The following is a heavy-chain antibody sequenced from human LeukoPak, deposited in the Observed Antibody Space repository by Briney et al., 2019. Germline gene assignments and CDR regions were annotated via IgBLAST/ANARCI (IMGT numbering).Heavy chain of an antibody. J-gene: IGHJ4*02. D-gene: IGHD5-18*01. CDR3: ARSGDVDTAMVSGDY. V-gene: IGHV3-23*01. CDR2: ISDSGGST. CDR1: GFTFSSHA. Sequence: GGSLRLSCAASGFTFSSHAMSWVRQAPGKGLEWVSVISDSGGSTFYADSVKGRFTISRDNSKNILYLQMNSLRAEDTAVYYCARSGDVDTAMVSGDYWGQGTLVTVSS.